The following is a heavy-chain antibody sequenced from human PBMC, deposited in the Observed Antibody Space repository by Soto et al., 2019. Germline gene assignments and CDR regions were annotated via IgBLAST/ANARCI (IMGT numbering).Heavy chain of an antibody. CDR2: TYYRSKWYN. J-gene: IGHJ5*02. CDR3: ARSMMVRGVFNWFDP. CDR1: GDSVSSNSAA. Sequence: SQTLSLTCAISGDSVSSNSAAWNWIRQSPSRGLEWLGRTYYRSKWYNDYAVSVKSRITINPDTSKNQLSLQLNSVTPEDTAVYYCARSMMVRGVFNWFDPWGQGTLVTVSS. D-gene: IGHD3-10*01. V-gene: IGHV6-1*01.